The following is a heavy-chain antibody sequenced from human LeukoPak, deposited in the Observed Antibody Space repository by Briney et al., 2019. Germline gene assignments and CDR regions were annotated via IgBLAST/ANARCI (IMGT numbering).Heavy chain of an antibody. CDR2: IYYSGST. V-gene: IGHV4-59*01. J-gene: IGHJ4*02. CDR3: ARCILGSGGACIDS. CDR1: GASITSYY. D-gene: IGHD6-19*01. Sequence: SETLSLTCTVSGASITSYYWSWIRQPPGKGLEWIGYIYYSGSTNYNPSLKSRVTISVDTSKNQFSLKLSSVTAADTAGYYCARCILGSGGACIDSWGEGNLVTVSS.